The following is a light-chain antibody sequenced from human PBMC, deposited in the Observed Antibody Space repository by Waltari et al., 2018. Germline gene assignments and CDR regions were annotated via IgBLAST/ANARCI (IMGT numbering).Light chain of an antibody. Sequence: EIVMTQSPATLSVSPVERATLSCRASQNIRNSLAWYQQKPGQPPRLLISLASTRATGIPARFSGSGSGTEFSLTISSLQYEDFAIYFCQHHSTWPPTFGPGTRV. CDR1: QNIRNS. J-gene: IGKJ1*01. CDR2: LAS. CDR3: QHHSTWPPT. V-gene: IGKV3D-15*01.